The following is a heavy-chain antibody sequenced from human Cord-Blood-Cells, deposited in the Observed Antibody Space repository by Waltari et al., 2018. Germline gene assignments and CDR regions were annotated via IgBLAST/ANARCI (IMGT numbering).Heavy chain of an antibody. CDR2: IYYSGST. D-gene: IGHD3-9*01. CDR1: GGSISSSSYY. CDR3: ARRLRYFDWLSQGWYFDL. Sequence: QLQLQESGPGLVKPSETLSLTCTVSGGSISSSSYYWGVIRQPPGKGLEWIGSIYYSGSTYYNPSLKSRVTISVDTSKNQFSLKLSSVTAADTAVYYCARRLRYFDWLSQGWYFDLWGRGTLVTVSS. V-gene: IGHV4-39*01. J-gene: IGHJ2*01.